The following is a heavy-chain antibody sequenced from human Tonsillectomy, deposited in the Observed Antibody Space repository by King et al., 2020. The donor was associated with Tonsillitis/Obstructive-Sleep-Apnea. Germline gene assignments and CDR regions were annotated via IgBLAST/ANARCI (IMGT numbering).Heavy chain of an antibody. CDR3: ARDFQLVLDY. D-gene: IGHD6-13*01. V-gene: IGHV3-30*04. J-gene: IGHJ4*02. Sequence: VQLVESGGGVVQPGRSLRLSCAASGFTFSNYAMHWVRQAPGKGLEWVAFISYDGSNKYYADSVRGRFTISRDNSENTLSLQMNSLRPEETAVYYCARDFQLVLDYWGQGTLVTVSS. CDR1: GFTFSNYA. CDR2: ISYDGSNK.